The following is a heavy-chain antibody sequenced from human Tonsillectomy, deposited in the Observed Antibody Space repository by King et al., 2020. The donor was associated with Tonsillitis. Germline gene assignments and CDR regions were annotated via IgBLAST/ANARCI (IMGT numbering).Heavy chain of an antibody. CDR3: ARGPRRMVPSTTVYYYMDV. J-gene: IGHJ6*03. V-gene: IGHV4-34*01. CDR1: GGSFSGYY. CDR2: INHSGST. D-gene: IGHD4/OR15-4a*01. Sequence: VQLQQWGAGLLKPSETLSLACTVYGGSFSGYYWSWIRQPPGKGLEWIGEINHSGSTDYSPSLKSRVTISLDTSKSQFSLKLSSVTAADTAVYFCARGPRRMVPSTTVYYYMDVWGKGTTVTVSS.